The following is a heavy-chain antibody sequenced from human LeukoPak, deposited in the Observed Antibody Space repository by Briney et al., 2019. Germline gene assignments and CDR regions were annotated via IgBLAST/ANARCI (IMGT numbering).Heavy chain of an antibody. J-gene: IGHJ4*02. D-gene: IGHD2-2*01. V-gene: IGHV3-49*04. Sequence: GRSLRLSCTASGFTFGDYAMSWARQAPGQGLEWLGFIRSKVYGETTEYAASVEGRFTVSRDDSNSLAYLEMNSLQTEDTAVYYCTRLVPYLDYWGQGTLVTVSS. CDR2: IRSKVYGETT. CDR3: TRLVPYLDY. CDR1: GFTFGDYA.